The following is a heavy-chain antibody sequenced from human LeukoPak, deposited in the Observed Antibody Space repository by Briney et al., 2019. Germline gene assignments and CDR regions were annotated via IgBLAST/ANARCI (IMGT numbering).Heavy chain of an antibody. CDR2: IYYSGST. CDR3: ARAYGSGSAAFDY. V-gene: IGHV4-59*01. J-gene: IGHJ4*02. CDR1: GGSISTYY. Sequence: PSETLSLTCTVSGGSISTYYWSWIRQHPGEGMELIGYIYYSGSTNYNPSLKSRVTISVDTSKNQFSLKLSSVTAADTAVYYCARAYGSGSAAFDYWGQGTLVTVSS. D-gene: IGHD3-10*01.